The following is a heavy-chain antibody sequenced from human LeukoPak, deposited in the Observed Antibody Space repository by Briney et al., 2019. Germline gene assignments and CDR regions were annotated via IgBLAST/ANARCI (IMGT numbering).Heavy chain of an antibody. V-gene: IGHV1-69*04. Sequence: SVKVSCKASGDTFSSYGFSWVRQAPGQGLEWLGRISPLHGVTNYAQKFQGRVTITADKSTTTAYMELSSLRSEDTAMYYCARLGEDIVVVPPALNFDYWGQGTLVTVSS. CDR3: ARLGEDIVVVPPALNFDY. D-gene: IGHD2-2*01. J-gene: IGHJ4*02. CDR2: ISPLHGVT. CDR1: GDTFSSYG.